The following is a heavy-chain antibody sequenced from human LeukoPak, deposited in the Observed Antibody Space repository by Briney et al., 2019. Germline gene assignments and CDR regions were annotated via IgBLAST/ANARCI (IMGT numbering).Heavy chain of an antibody. V-gene: IGHV4-34*01. J-gene: IGHJ6*03. Sequence: SETLSLTCAVYGGSFSGYYWTWIRQPPGKGLEWIGEINHSGSTNYNPSLKSRVTISVDTSKNQFSLKLSSVTAADTAVYYCARRGSSSFYYYSYMDVWGKGTPVTVPS. CDR2: INHSGST. D-gene: IGHD6-13*01. CDR3: ARRGSSSFYYYSYMDV. CDR1: GGSFSGYY.